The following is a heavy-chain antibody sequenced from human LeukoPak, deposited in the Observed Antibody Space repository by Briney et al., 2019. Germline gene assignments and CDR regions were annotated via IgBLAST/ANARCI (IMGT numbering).Heavy chain of an antibody. D-gene: IGHD3-10*01. V-gene: IGHV1-2*06. CDR3: ARERITMLGGLTFPLFDY. CDR2: INPNGGAT. J-gene: IGHJ4*02. Sequence: GSSVKVSCKASGGTFSSYAISWVRQPPCRALEGIGRINPNGGATNYAQKFRGRVTMARHTSISNAYMDLGRLRSDDTAVYYCARERITMLGGLTFPLFDYWGQGTLVTVSS. CDR1: GGTFSSYA.